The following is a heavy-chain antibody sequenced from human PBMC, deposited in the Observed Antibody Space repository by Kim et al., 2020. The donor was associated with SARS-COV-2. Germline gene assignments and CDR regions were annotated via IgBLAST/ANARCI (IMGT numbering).Heavy chain of an antibody. CDR3: ARVGGDFYNGMDV. Sequence: YAQNLQGRVTMTTDTSTSTAFMELRGLRSDDTAMYYCARVGGDFYNGMDVWGQGTTVTVSS. J-gene: IGHJ6*02. V-gene: IGHV1-18*01. D-gene: IGHD3-10*01.